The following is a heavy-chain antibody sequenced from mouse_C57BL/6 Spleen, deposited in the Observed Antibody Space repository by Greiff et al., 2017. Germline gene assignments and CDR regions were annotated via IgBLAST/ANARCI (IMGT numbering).Heavy chain of an antibody. J-gene: IGHJ4*01. D-gene: IGHD2-3*01. CDR1: GFSLTSYG. Sequence: QVQLKQSGPGLVQPSQSLSITCTVSGFSLTSYGVHWVRQSPGKGLEWLGVIWSGGSTDYNAAFISRMSISKDNSKSQVFFTMNSLQADDTAIYYCARHDGYYNKDAMGYGGQGTSVSVSS. CDR2: IWSGGST. V-gene: IGHV2-2*01. CDR3: ARHDGYYNKDAMGY.